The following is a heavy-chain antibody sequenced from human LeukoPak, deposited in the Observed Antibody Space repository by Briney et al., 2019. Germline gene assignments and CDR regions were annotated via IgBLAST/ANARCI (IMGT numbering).Heavy chain of an antibody. CDR1: GGSFSGYY. CDR2: INHSGST. D-gene: IGHD2-2*01. J-gene: IGHJ4*02. Sequence: PSETLSLTCAVYGGSFSGYYWSWIRQPPGKGLEWIVEINHSGSTNYNPSLKSRVTISVDTSKNQFSLKLSSVTAADTAVYYCARGTTAAPFDYWGQGTLVTVSS. CDR3: ARGTTAAPFDY. V-gene: IGHV4-34*01.